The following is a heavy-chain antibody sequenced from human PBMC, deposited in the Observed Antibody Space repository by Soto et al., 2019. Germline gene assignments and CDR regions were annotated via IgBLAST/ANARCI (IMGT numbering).Heavy chain of an antibody. D-gene: IGHD3-9*01. CDR2: IYYSGST. J-gene: IGHJ4*02. V-gene: IGHV4-39*01. Sequence: PSETLSLTCTVSGGSISSSSYYWGWIRQPPGKGLEWIGSIYYSGSTYYNPSLKSRVTISVDTSKNQFSLKLSSVTAADTAVYYCARHPVLRYFDGLLYFDYWGQGNLVTVSS. CDR3: ARHPVLRYFDGLLYFDY. CDR1: GGSISSSSYY.